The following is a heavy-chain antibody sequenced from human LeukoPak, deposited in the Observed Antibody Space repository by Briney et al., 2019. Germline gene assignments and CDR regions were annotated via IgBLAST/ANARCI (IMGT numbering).Heavy chain of an antibody. J-gene: IGHJ4*02. D-gene: IGHD2-2*01. CDR1: GFTFSSYW. CDR3: ARTGVVVPAAKYYFDY. V-gene: IGHV3-7*01. CDR2: IKQDGSEK. Sequence: GGSLRLSCAASGFTFSSYWMSWVRQAPGKGLEWVANIKQDGSEKYYVDSVKGRFTISRDNAKNSLYLQMNSLRAEDTAVYYCARTGVVVPAAKYYFDYWGQGTLVTVSS.